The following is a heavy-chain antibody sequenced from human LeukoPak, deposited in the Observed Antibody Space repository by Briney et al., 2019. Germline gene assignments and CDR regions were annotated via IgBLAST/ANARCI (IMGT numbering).Heavy chain of an antibody. D-gene: IGHD5-12*01. CDR3: ARGIYSIGFDY. J-gene: IGHJ4*02. CDR1: GDSVSSNTAT. V-gene: IGHV6-1*01. CDR2: TYYRSKWSN. Sequence: SQTLSLTCAISGDSVSSNTATWSWIRLSPSRGLEWLGRTYYRSKWSNEYAVTVKSRTTINSDTSKNQFSLQLNSVTPEDTAVYYCARGIYSIGFDYWGQGTLVTGSS.